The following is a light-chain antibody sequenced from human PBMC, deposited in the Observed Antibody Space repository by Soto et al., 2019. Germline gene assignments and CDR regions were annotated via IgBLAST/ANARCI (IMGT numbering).Light chain of an antibody. J-gene: IGLJ2*01. V-gene: IGLV2-23*01. CDR1: SNDVGSYNL. CDR3: CSYAGSNTHVV. Sequence: QSALTQPASVSGSPGQSITISCTGTSNDVGSYNLVSWYQLHPGKAPKLMIYEGSKRPSGVSNRFSGSKSGNTASLTISGLQAEDEADYYCCSYAGSNTHVVFGGGTKLTVL. CDR2: EGS.